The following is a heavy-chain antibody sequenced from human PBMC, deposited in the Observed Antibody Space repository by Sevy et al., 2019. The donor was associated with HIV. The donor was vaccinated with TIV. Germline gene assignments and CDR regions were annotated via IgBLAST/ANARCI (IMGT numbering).Heavy chain of an antibody. J-gene: IGHJ4*02. Sequence: SETLSLTCTVSSGSISTFYWSWIRQPPGKGLEWIVYIYSSGISNFNPSLKSRVTISLDTYKSQFSLKLTSVTAADTAVYYCARVRVSATRSFDYWGQGTLVTVSS. CDR1: SGSISTFY. D-gene: IGHD2-21*01. V-gene: IGHV4-59*13. CDR2: IYSSGIS. CDR3: ARVRVSATRSFDY.